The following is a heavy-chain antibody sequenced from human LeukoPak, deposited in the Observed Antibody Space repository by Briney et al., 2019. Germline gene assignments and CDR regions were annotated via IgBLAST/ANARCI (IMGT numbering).Heavy chain of an antibody. CDR2: IFWNENK. D-gene: IGHD3-9*01. CDR3: AHRLNYGILTGSFDY. Sequence: ESGPTLVKPTQTLTLTCRFSGFSLTTTGMGVGWIRQPPGKALEWLALIFWNENKFYSPSLKSRLTITKDTSKNQVVLTLTNMDPVDTATYFCAHRLNYGILTGSFDYWGQGTLVTVSS. CDR1: GFSLTTTGMG. J-gene: IGHJ4*02. V-gene: IGHV2-5*01.